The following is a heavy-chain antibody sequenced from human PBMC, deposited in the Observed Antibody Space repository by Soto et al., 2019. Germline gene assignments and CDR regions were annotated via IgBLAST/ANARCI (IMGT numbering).Heavy chain of an antibody. CDR2: IRSKANSYAT. V-gene: IGHV3-73*01. D-gene: IGHD1-1*01. CDR3: TRHPQTGQLGWFDP. CDR1: GFTFSGSA. Sequence: EVQLVESGGGLVQPGGSLKLSCAASGFTFSGSAMHWVRQASGKGLEWVGRIRSKANSYATAYAASVKGRFTISRDDSKNTAYLQMNSLKTEDTAVYYCTRHPQTGQLGWFDPWGQGTLVTVSS. J-gene: IGHJ5*02.